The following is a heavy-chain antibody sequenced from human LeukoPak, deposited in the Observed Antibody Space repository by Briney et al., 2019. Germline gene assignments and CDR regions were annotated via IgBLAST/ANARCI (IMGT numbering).Heavy chain of an antibody. CDR1: GGSISRYY. V-gene: IGHV4-4*07. CDR2: IYTSGST. J-gene: IGHJ3*02. CDR3: AVCSVTGRAFDI. Sequence: PSETLSLTCTVSGGSISRYYWSWIRQPAGKGLEWIGRIYTSGSTNYNPSLKSRVTVSVDTSKNQFSLKLSSVTAADTAVYYCAVCSVTGRAFDIWGQGTMVTVSS. D-gene: IGHD3-10*02.